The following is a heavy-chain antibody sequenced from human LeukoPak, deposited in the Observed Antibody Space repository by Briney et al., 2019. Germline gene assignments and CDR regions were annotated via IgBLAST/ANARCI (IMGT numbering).Heavy chain of an antibody. J-gene: IGHJ1*01. CDR3: ARDYYDILTGPEYFQH. V-gene: IGHV3-21*01. CDR1: GFTFSSYD. Sequence: GGSLRLSCAASGFTFSSYDMHWVRQAPGKGLEWVSSISSSSSYIYYADSVKGRFTISRDNAKNSLYLQMNSLRAEDTAVYYCARDYYDILTGPEYFQHWGQGTLVTVSS. D-gene: IGHD3-9*01. CDR2: ISSSSSYI.